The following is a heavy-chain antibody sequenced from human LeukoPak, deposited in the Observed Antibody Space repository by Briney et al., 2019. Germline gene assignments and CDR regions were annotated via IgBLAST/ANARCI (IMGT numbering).Heavy chain of an antibody. Sequence: QTGGSLRLSCAASGFTFSSYGMHWVRQAPGKGLEWVAVISYDGSNKYYADSVKGRFTISRDNSKNTLYLQMNSLRAEDTAVYYCAKDQYYDSVWGSLDYWGQGTLVTVSS. CDR1: GFTFSSYG. CDR3: AKDQYYDSVWGSLDY. D-gene: IGHD3-16*01. J-gene: IGHJ4*02. CDR2: ISYDGSNK. V-gene: IGHV3-30*18.